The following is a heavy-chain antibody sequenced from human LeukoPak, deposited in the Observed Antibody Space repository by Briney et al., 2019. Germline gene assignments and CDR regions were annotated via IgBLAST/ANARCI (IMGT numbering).Heavy chain of an antibody. J-gene: IGHJ5*02. V-gene: IGHV4-39*07. CDR3: ARFSSGSNWFDA. CDR1: GGSISSSSYY. CDR2: IYYSGST. Sequence: SETLSLTCTVSGGSISSSSYYWGWIRQPPGKGLEWIGSIYYSGSTYYNPSLKSRVTISVDTSKNQFSLKLSSVTAADTAVYYCARFSSGSNWFDAWGQGTLVTVSS.